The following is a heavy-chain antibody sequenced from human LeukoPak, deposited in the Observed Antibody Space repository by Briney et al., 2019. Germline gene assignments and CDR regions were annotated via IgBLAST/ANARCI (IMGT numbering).Heavy chain of an antibody. CDR3: ARERWYYGSGNYHPYDS. V-gene: IGHV1-18*01. CDR1: GYTFSSYV. J-gene: IGHJ4*02. CDR2: ISAYNGNT. Sequence: ASVKVSCKASGYTFSSYVISWVRQAPGQGLEWMGWISAYNGNTNYAQNLQGRVTMTTDTSTSTAYMELRSLRYDDTAVYYCARERWYYGSGNYHPYDSWGQGTLVTVSS. D-gene: IGHD3-10*01.